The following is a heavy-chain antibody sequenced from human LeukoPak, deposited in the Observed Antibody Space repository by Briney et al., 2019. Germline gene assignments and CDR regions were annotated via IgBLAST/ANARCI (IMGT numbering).Heavy chain of an antibody. CDR3: AKDLKYYDILTGYYLDAFDI. V-gene: IGHV3-23*01. CDR2: ISGSGGST. CDR1: GFTFSSYG. J-gene: IGHJ3*02. D-gene: IGHD3-9*01. Sequence: GGSLRLSCAASGFTFSSYGMSWVRQAPGKGLEWVSAISGSGGSTYYADSVKGRFTISRDNSKNTLYLQMNSLRAEDTAVYYCAKDLKYYDILTGYYLDAFDIWGQGTTVTVSS.